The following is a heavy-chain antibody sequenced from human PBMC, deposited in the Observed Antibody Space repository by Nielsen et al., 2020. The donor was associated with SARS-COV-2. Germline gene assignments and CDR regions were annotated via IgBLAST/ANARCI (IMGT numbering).Heavy chain of an antibody. CDR3: ARGFSWDYYFDY. Sequence: GGSLRLSCAASGFTFSSYAMSWVRQAPGKGLEWVSAISGSGGSTYYADSVKGRFTISRDNSKNTLYLQMNSLRAEDTAVYYCARGFSWDYYFDYWGQGTLVTVSS. CDR1: GFTFSSYA. CDR2: ISGSGGST. D-gene: IGHD1-26*01. V-gene: IGHV3-23*01. J-gene: IGHJ4*02.